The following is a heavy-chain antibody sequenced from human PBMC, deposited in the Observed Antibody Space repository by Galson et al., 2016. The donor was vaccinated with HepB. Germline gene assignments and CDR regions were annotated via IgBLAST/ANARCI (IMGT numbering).Heavy chain of an antibody. CDR2: INEDESEK. V-gene: IGHV3-7*03. D-gene: IGHD4-23*01. Sequence: LRLSCAASGFTFSRYWMSWVRLAPGKGLEWVGQINEDESEKYYLDSMKGRFTISRDNPKNSLYLQMNNMRAEDTAVYYCSRDVNGGYFDSWGQGTLVTVFS. CDR3: SRDVNGGYFDS. CDR1: GFTFSRYW. J-gene: IGHJ4*02.